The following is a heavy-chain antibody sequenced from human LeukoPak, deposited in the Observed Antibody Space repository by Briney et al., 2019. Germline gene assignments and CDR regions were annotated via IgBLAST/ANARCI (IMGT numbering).Heavy chain of an antibody. V-gene: IGHV3-30*18. D-gene: IGHD4-11*01. J-gene: IGHJ4*02. Sequence: GGSLRLSCAASGSTFSSYGMHWVRQAPGKGLEWVAVISYDGSSGYFADSVKGRFTISRDNSKNTLYLHMNSLRPEDTAVYYCAKDNDHCTSNCRAFDYWGQGTLVTVSS. CDR3: AKDNDHCTSNCRAFDY. CDR1: GSTFSSYG. CDR2: ISYDGSSG.